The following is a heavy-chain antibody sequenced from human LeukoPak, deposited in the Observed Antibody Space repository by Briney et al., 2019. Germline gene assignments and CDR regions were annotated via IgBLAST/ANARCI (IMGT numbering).Heavy chain of an antibody. J-gene: IGHJ4*02. CDR3: AKVGGAAADHFDY. Sequence: PGRSLRLSCAASGFTFSSYGMHWVRQAPGKGLEWVAVISYDGSNKYYADSVKGRFTISRDNSWNTLYLQMNSLRAEDTAVYYCAKVGGAAADHFDYWGQGTLVTVSS. D-gene: IGHD6-13*01. V-gene: IGHV3-30*18. CDR1: GFTFSSYG. CDR2: ISYDGSNK.